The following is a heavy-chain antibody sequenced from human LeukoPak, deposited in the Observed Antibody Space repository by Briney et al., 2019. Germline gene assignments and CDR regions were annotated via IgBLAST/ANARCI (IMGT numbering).Heavy chain of an antibody. CDR1: GYTFTSYG. V-gene: IGHV1-18*01. CDR3: ARGGTYYDILTGYQYFDY. J-gene: IGHJ4*02. Sequence: ASVKVSCKASGYTFTSYGISWVRQAPGQGLEWMGWISAYNGNTNYAQKLQGRVTMTTDTSTSTAYMELRSLRSDDTAVYHCARGGTYYDILTGYQYFDYWGQGTLVTVSS. CDR2: ISAYNGNT. D-gene: IGHD3-9*01.